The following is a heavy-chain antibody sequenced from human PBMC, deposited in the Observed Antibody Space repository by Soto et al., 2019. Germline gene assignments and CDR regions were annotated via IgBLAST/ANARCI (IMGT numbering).Heavy chain of an antibody. CDR2: IGTAGDT. CDR1: GFTFSSYD. V-gene: IGHV3-13*01. Sequence: EVQLVESGGDLVQPGGSLRLSCAASGFTFSSYDFHWVRQATGKGLEWVSGIGTAGDTYYAGSVKGRFIMSRENAKNSSYLHMNSLRAGDTAVYYCTWGADGFDYWGQGTLVTVSS. D-gene: IGHD3-16*01. J-gene: IGHJ4*02. CDR3: TWGADGFDY.